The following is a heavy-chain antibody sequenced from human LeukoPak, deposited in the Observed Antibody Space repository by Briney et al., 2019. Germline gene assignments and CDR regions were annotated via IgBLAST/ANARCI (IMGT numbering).Heavy chain of an antibody. Sequence: SETLSLTCTVSGDSIISGSYYWSWIRQPAGKGLEWIGRIYTSGSTNYNPSLKSRVTMSVDTSKNQFSLKLSSVTAADTAVYYCARDGANIAARPGIAVAGNGAYFDYWGQGTLVTVSS. D-gene: IGHD6-19*01. CDR2: IYTSGST. CDR3: ARDGANIAARPGIAVAGNGAYFDY. CDR1: GDSIISGSYY. J-gene: IGHJ4*02. V-gene: IGHV4-61*02.